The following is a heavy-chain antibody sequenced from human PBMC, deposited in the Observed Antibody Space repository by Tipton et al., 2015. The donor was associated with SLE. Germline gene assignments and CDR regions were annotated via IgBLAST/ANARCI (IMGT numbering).Heavy chain of an antibody. V-gene: IGHV1-18*01. CDR3: AIGVAGTLFFDY. J-gene: IGHJ4*02. D-gene: IGHD6-19*01. Sequence: QSGPEVKKPGAPVKVSCKASGYTFISYGISWVRQAPGQGLEWMGWISAYNGNTNYAQKFQGRVTMTTDTSTSTAYMELRSLRSDDTAVYYCAIGVAGTLFFDYWGQGTLVTVSS. CDR1: GYTFISYG. CDR2: ISAYNGNT.